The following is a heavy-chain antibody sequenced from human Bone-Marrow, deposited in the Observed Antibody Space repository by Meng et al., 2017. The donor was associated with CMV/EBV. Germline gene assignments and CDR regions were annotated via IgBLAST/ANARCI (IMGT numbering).Heavy chain of an antibody. Sequence: KAREWVRQAQGKGLEYVSAISSNGGSTYYADSVKGRFTISRDNSKNTLYLQMGSLRAEDMAVYYCARSLTYNCSSTSCYRRNWYFDLWGRGTLVTVSS. J-gene: IGHJ2*01. CDR1: KA. CDR2: ISSNGGST. V-gene: IGHV3-64*02. CDR3: ARSLTYNCSSTSCYRRNWYFDL. D-gene: IGHD2-2*02.